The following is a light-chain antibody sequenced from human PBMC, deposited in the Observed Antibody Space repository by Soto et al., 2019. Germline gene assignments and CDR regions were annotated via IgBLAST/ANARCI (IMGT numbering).Light chain of an antibody. V-gene: IGKV3-20*01. CDR2: GSS. J-gene: IGKJ4*01. CDR3: QQYASSPLT. CDR1: QLVSSNY. Sequence: DTVLTQSPGPLSLSPGERATLSCRASQLVSSNYLAWYQQKPGQAPRLLISGSSTIATGIPDRFSCSGSGTYFTLTISRREPEDFAVYYCQQYASSPLTFGGGTKVDIK.